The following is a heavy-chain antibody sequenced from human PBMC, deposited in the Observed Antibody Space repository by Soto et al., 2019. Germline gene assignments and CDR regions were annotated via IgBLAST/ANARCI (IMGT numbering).Heavy chain of an antibody. CDR3: ARRLSDYHGIDV. D-gene: IGHD3-10*01. Sequence: QVQLQESSPGLAKPSQTLSLTCTVSGGSISSGGFYWSWIRQHPGKGLEWIAYIHHSGNTYYNPSLQSRVALSVDTSKNQFSLNLRSVTAADTAVYYCARRLSDYHGIDVLGQGTTVTVSS. CDR2: IHHSGNT. V-gene: IGHV4-31*03. J-gene: IGHJ6*02. CDR1: GGSISSGGFY.